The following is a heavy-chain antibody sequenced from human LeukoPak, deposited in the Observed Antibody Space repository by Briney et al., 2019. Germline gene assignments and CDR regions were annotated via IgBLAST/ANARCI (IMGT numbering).Heavy chain of an antibody. V-gene: IGHV3-23*01. Sequence: GGSLRLSCAASAFTFSRDDMAWVRQPPGKRPELISSISGNGAGTHYIDSVRGRFIISRDNSKNTVYLQMNSLRAEDTAIYYCAREDSSMVLSLDYWGQGTLVTVSS. J-gene: IGHJ4*02. CDR2: ISGNGAGT. D-gene: IGHD5-18*01. CDR1: AFTFSRDD. CDR3: AREDSSMVLSLDY.